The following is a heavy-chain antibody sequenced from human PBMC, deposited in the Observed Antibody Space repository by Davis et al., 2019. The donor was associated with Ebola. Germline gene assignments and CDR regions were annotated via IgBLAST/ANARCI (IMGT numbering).Heavy chain of an antibody. CDR2: IWYDGSNK. J-gene: IGHJ4*02. CDR3: ARGLMKLGPFGY. Sequence: GGSLRLSCAASGFSVSNSYMSWVRQAPGKGLEWVAVIWYDGSNKYYADSVKGRFTISRDNSKNTLYLQMNSLRAEDTAVYYCARGLMKLGPFGYWGQGTLVTVSS. D-gene: IGHD7-27*01. V-gene: IGHV3-33*08. CDR1: GFSVSNSY.